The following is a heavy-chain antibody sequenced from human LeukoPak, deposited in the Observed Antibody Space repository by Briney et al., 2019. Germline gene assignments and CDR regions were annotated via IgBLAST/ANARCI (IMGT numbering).Heavy chain of an antibody. CDR2: ISGSGGST. V-gene: IGHV3-23*01. Sequence: GGSLRLSCAASGFTFSSSAMSWVRQTPGKGLEWVSAISGSGGSTYYTDSVKGRFTISRDNSKNTVFLQMNSLRAEDTAVFYCAKGTSMVRGMHFDFWGQGSLVTVSS. CDR3: AKGTSMVRGMHFDF. CDR1: GFTFSSSA. J-gene: IGHJ4*02. D-gene: IGHD3-10*01.